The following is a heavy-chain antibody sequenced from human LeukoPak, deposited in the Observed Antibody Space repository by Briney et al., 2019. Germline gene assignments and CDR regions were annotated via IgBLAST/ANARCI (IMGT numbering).Heavy chain of an antibody. CDR1: GFTLSSYA. V-gene: IGHV3-23*01. D-gene: IGHD3-3*01. J-gene: IGHJ4*02. CDR3: AKSDFWSGYYHYFDY. Sequence: GGSLRLSCAASGFTLSSYAMSWVRQGPGKGLEWVSAISVSGNTYHADSVKGRFTISRDSYKNTLYLQMNSLRAEDAAVYYCAKSDFWSGYYHYFDYWGQGTLVTVSS. CDR2: ISVSGNT.